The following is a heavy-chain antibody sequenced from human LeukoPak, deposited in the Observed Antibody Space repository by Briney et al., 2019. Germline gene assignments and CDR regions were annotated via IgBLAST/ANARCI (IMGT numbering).Heavy chain of an antibody. D-gene: IGHD6-13*01. CDR2: IYYSGST. CDR3: ARDIRIAAAGTDYYYYGMDV. Sequence: SQSLSLTCTVSGGSISSYYWSWIRQPPGKGLEWIGYIYYSGSTNYNPSLKSRLTISVDTSKNQFSLKLSSVTAADTAVYYCARDIRIAAAGTDYYYYGMDVWGQGTTVTVSS. V-gene: IGHV4-59*01. CDR1: GGSISSYY. J-gene: IGHJ6*02.